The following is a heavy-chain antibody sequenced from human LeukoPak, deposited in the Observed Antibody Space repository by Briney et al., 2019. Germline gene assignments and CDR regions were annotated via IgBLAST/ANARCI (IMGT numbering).Heavy chain of an antibody. Sequence: GGSLRLSCAASGFTFSSYAMSWVRQAPGKGLEWVSVISGSGGTTYYADSVKGRFTISRDNAKNTLYLQMNSLRAEDTAVYYCARECSGGSCYAALDYWGQGTLVTVSS. CDR3: ARECSGGSCYAALDY. J-gene: IGHJ4*02. CDR2: ISGSGGTT. D-gene: IGHD2-15*01. V-gene: IGHV3-23*01. CDR1: GFTFSSYA.